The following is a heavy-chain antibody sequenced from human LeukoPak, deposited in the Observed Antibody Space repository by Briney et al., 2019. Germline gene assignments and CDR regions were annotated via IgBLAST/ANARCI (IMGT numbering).Heavy chain of an antibody. Sequence: GASVKVSCKASVYTFTSYGISWVRQAPGQGLEWMGWSSTYNTDTKYAQKLQGRVTMTTDTSTNTAYMELRDLRSDDTAVYYCARESNWAYYFDYWGQGTLV. CDR3: ARESNWAYYFDY. J-gene: IGHJ4*02. CDR1: VYTFTSYG. V-gene: IGHV1-18*01. CDR2: SSTYNTDT. D-gene: IGHD1-1*01.